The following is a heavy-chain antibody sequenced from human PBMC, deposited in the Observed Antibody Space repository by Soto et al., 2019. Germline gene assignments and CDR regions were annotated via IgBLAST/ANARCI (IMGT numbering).Heavy chain of an antibody. D-gene: IGHD1-20*01. Sequence: QITLKESGPTLVKPTQTLTMTCTFSGFSLSTSGVGVAWIRQPPGKALEWLALIYWDDDKRYSPSLKSRLTINKDTSKNQVVFTMTNMDPVDTATYYCAHTMYNWGSGYFDYWGQGTLVTVSS. J-gene: IGHJ4*02. CDR2: IYWDDDK. V-gene: IGHV2-5*02. CDR1: GFSLSTSGVG. CDR3: AHTMYNWGSGYFDY.